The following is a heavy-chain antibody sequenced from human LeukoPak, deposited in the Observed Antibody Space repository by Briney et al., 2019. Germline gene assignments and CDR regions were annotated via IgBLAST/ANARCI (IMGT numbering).Heavy chain of an antibody. V-gene: IGHV3-74*01. CDR2: INTDGSST. D-gene: IGHD6-6*01. CDR1: GFTFSTYW. CDR3: ARAPPSAARPVDY. Sequence: GGSLRLSCAASGFTFSTYWMHWVRQAPGKGLVWVSRINTDGSSTSYADSVKGRFTISRDNAKNTLYLQMNSLRAEDTAVYYCARAPPSAARPVDYWGQGTLVTVSS. J-gene: IGHJ4*02.